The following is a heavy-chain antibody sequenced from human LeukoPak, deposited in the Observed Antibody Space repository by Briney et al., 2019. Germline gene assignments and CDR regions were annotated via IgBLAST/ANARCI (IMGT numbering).Heavy chain of an antibody. J-gene: IGHJ5*02. D-gene: IGHD6-19*01. CDR2: MNPNSGNT. V-gene: IGHV1-8*01. CDR1: GYTFTSYD. Sequence: ASVKVSCKASGYTFTSYDINWVRQATGQGLEWMGWMNPNSGNTGYAQKFQGRVTMTRNPSISTAYMELSSLRSEDTAVYYCARGQIAVAGIYWFDPWGQGTLVTVSS. CDR3: ARGQIAVAGIYWFDP.